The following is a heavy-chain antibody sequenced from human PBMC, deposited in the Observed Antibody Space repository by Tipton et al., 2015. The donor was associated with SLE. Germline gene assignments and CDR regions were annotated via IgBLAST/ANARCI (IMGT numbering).Heavy chain of an antibody. CDR2: IYISGST. J-gene: IGHJ6*03. CDR1: SGSISSGYY. Sequence: TLSPTCTVSSGSISSGYYWSWLRQPAGKGLEWIGRIYISGSTNYNPSLKSRVTISVDTSNNQFSLNLNSVTAADTAVYYCARDHYGYNYYYVDVWGRGTTVTVSS. V-gene: IGHV4-61*02. D-gene: IGHD3-10*01. CDR3: ARDHYGYNYYYVDV.